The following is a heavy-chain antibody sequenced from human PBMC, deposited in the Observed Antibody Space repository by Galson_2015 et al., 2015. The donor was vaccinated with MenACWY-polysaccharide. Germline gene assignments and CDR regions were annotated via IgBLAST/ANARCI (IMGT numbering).Heavy chain of an antibody. CDR1: TASINTYF. V-gene: IGHV4-59*01. J-gene: IGHJ4*02. CDR2: IFTSGSS. CDR3: ARLNTGGYFGSGYYFDY. D-gene: IGHD1-26*01. Sequence: TLSLTCTFSTASINTYFWSWFRQPPGRGLEYIGYIFTSGSSSYNPSLKSRVTISVDTSKNQFSLHLSSVTAADAAIYYCARLNTGGYFGSGYYFDYWGQGDLVT.